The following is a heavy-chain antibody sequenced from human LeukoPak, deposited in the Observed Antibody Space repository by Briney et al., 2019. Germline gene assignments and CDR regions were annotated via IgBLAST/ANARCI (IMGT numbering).Heavy chain of an antibody. V-gene: IGHV4-38-2*02. CDR1: GYSISSGYY. J-gene: IGHJ6*03. Sequence: SETLSLTCTVSGYSISSGYYWGWIRQPPGKGLEWIGSIYHSGSTYYNPSLKSRVTMSVDTSKNQFSLKLSSVTAADTAVYYCARGYYYYSYMDVWGKGTTVTISS. CDR2: IYHSGST. CDR3: ARGYYYYSYMDV.